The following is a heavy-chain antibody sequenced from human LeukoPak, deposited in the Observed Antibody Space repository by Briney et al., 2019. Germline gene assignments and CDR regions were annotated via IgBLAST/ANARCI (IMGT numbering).Heavy chain of an antibody. CDR2: IWYDGSNK. D-gene: IGHD1-1*01. J-gene: IGHJ4*02. CDR3: ARDGKTGGYFDY. Sequence: PGGSLRLSCAASGFTFSSYAMSWVRQAPGKGLEWVAVIWYDGSNKYYADSVKGRFTISRDNSKNTLYLQMNSLRAEDTAVYYCARDGKTGGYFDYWGQGTLVTVSS. CDR1: GFTFSSYA. V-gene: IGHV3-33*08.